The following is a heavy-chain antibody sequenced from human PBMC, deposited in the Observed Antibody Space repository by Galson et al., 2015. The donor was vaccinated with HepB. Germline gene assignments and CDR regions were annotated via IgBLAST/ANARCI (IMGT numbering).Heavy chain of an antibody. CDR3: ARYGAVGTTAYSDY. V-gene: IGHV5-51*01. CDR2: IFPGDSGT. D-gene: IGHD1-26*01. CDR1: GYSFTSCW. J-gene: IGHJ4*02. Sequence: QSGAEVKKPGESLKISCKGSGYSFTSCWIGWVRQMPGKGLEWMGIIFPGDSGTRYSPSFQGLVTISADKSITTAYLQWSSLKASDSAIYYCARYGAVGTTAYSDYWGQGTLVTVSS.